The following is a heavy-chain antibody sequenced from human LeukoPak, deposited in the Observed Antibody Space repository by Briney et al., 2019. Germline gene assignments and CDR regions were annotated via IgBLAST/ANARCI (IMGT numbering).Heavy chain of an antibody. CDR1: GYTFTSYG. Sequence: ASVKVSCKASGYTFTSYGISWVRQAPGQGLEWMGWISAYNGNTNYAQKLQGRVTMTTDTSTSTAYMELRSLRSDDTAVYYCARAHVDLWFGEFRDAFDIWGQGTMVTVSS. V-gene: IGHV1-18*01. J-gene: IGHJ3*02. CDR3: ARAHVDLWFGEFRDAFDI. D-gene: IGHD3-10*01. CDR2: ISAYNGNT.